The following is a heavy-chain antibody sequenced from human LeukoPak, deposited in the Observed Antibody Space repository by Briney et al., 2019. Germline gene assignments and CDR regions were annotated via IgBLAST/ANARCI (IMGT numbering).Heavy chain of an antibody. CDR1: GGSISSYY. CDR3: ARHESDYDILTGYYPPYWFDP. V-gene: IGHV4-59*08. CDR2: IYYSGST. J-gene: IGHJ5*02. Sequence: SETLSLTCTVSGGSISSYYWSWIRQPPGKGLEWIGYIYYSGSTNYNPSLKSRVTISVDTSKNQFSLKLSSVTAADTAVYYCARHESDYDILTGYYPPYWFDPWGQGTLVTVSS. D-gene: IGHD3-9*01.